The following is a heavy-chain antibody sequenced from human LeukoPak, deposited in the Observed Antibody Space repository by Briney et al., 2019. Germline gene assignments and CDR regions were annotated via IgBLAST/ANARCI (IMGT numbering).Heavy chain of an antibody. CDR1: GGSISSGGYY. Sequence: SRTLSLTCTVSGGSISSGGYYWSWIRQHPGKGLEWIGYIYYSGSTYYNPSLKSRVTISVDTSKNQFSLKLSSVTAADTAVYYCAREYSSSWYVSPPNYYGMDVWGQGTTVTVSS. CDR2: IYYSGST. CDR3: AREYSSSWYVSPPNYYGMDV. J-gene: IGHJ6*02. D-gene: IGHD6-13*01. V-gene: IGHV4-31*03.